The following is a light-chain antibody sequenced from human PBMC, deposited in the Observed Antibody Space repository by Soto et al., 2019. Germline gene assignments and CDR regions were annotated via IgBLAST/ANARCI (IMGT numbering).Light chain of an antibody. Sequence: QSALTQPASVSASPGQSITISCTGTNSDVGKFDYVSWYQHHPGKAPKLVISAVTRRSSGISDRLSGSKSGNTATLTISGLQAEDEADYYCASYTDTTTQVFGGGTKLTVL. CDR3: ASYTDTTTQV. CDR2: AVT. V-gene: IGLV2-14*01. J-gene: IGLJ3*02. CDR1: NSDVGKFDY.